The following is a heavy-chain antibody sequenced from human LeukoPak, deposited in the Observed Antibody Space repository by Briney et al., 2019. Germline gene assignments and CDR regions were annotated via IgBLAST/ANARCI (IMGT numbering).Heavy chain of an antibody. CDR2: TRNKAKSYTT. CDR1: GFTCSDHY. Sequence: GGSLRLSCAASGFTCSDHYMDWVRQAPGRGLEGVGRTRNKAKSYTTEYAASVKGRFSVSRDDSKHSLYLQMNSLKTEDTAVYYCARSGSSTHADFPYNAVDVWGQGTTVNVSS. V-gene: IGHV3-72*01. J-gene: IGHJ6*02. CDR3: ARSGSSTHADFPYNAVDV. D-gene: IGHD1-26*01.